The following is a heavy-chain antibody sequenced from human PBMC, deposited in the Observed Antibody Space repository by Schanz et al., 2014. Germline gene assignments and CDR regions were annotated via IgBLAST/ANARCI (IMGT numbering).Heavy chain of an antibody. V-gene: IGHV3-21*04. CDR3: AKDPYGSGNHYTY. CDR1: GFTFSTYT. Sequence: VQLVESGGGVAQPGGSLRLSCAASGFTFSTYTMNWVRQAPGKGLEWVSSISSSSTYIYYTDSLKGRFTISRDNSKNTLYVQLNSLRAEDTAVYYCAKDPYGSGNHYTYWGRGALVSVSS. D-gene: IGHD3-10*01. CDR2: ISSSSTYI. J-gene: IGHJ4*02.